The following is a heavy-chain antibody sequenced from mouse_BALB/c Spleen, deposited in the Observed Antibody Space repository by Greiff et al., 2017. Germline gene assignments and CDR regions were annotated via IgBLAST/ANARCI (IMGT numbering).Heavy chain of an antibody. Sequence: VQLQQSGTVLARPGASVKMSCKASGYSFTSYWIHWVKQRPGQGLEWIGAIYPGNSDTRYNQKFKGKAKLTAVTSASTAYMELSSLTNEDSAVYYCTNTMITTRGFPYWGQGTLVTVSA. V-gene: IGHV1-5*01. CDR2: IYPGNSDT. CDR1: GYSFTSYW. J-gene: IGHJ3*01. D-gene: IGHD2-4*01. CDR3: TNTMITTRGFPY.